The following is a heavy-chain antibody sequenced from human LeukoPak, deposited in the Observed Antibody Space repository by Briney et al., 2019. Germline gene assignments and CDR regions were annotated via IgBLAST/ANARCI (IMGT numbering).Heavy chain of an antibody. CDR3: AKDPTMIVVAARRLDP. D-gene: IGHD3-22*01. Sequence: GGSLRLSCAASGFTFSSYAMSWVRQAPGKGLEWVSAISGSGGSTYYADSVKGRFTISRDNSKNTLYLQMNSLRAEDTAVYYCAKDPTMIVVAARRLDPWGQGTLVTVSS. V-gene: IGHV3-23*01. J-gene: IGHJ5*02. CDR1: GFTFSSYA. CDR2: ISGSGGST.